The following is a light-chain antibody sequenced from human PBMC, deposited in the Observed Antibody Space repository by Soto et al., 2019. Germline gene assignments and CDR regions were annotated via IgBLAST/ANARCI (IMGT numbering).Light chain of an antibody. CDR3: LQYSSHSWT. CDR2: DAS. J-gene: IGKJ1*01. V-gene: IGKV1-5*01. CDR1: RSISDW. Sequence: DIQMTQSPSSLSPSVGDRVTITFRASRSISDWLAGYQQKPGKAPELLIFDASNLKSGVSSRFSGSGSGTEFTLTISRLQPDDVATYYCLQYSSHSWTFGQGTKVDIK.